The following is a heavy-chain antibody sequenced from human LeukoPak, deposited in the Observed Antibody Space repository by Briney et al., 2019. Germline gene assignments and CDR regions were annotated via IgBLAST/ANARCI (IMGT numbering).Heavy chain of an antibody. CDR1: GFSFNTYS. Sequence: GGSLRLSCAASGFSFNTYSMNWVRQAPGKGLEWVSGISYSGGSTYYADSVKGRFTISRDNSKNTLYLQLNSLRAEDTAVYYCAKVKEEHQRAHYFDYWGQGSLVTVSS. CDR3: AKVKEEHQRAHYFDY. V-gene: IGHV3-23*01. CDR2: ISYSGGST. J-gene: IGHJ4*02. D-gene: IGHD1-26*01.